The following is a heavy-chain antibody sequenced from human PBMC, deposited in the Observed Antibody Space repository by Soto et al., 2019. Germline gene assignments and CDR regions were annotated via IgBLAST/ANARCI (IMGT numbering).Heavy chain of an antibody. Sequence: TLSLTCTVSGGSISSSSYYWGWIRQPPGKGLEWIGSIYYSGSTYYNPSLKSRVTISVDTSKNQFSLELSSVTAADTAVYYCAAVESPLAGAGYGYVDLWGRGSRFTVSA. CDR1: GGSISSSSYY. CDR3: AAVESPLAGAGYGYVDL. J-gene: IGHJ2*01. V-gene: IGHV4-39*01. D-gene: IGHD6-13*01. CDR2: IYYSGST.